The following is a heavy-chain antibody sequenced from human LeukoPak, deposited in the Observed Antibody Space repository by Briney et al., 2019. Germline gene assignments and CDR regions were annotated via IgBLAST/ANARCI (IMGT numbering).Heavy chain of an antibody. CDR1: GFTFSSYG. CDR3: AKGAVPAATAYYFDY. D-gene: IGHD2-2*01. V-gene: IGHV3-23*01. Sequence: QPGRSLRLSCAASGFTFSSYGMHWVRQAPGKGLEWVSAISGSGGSTYYADSVKGRFTISRDNSKNTLYLQMNSLRAEDTAVYYCAKGAVPAATAYYFDYWGQGTLVTVSS. J-gene: IGHJ4*02. CDR2: ISGSGGST.